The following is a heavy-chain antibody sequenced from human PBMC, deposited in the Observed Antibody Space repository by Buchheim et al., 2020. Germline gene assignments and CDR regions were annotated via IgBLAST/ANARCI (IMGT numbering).Heavy chain of an antibody. J-gene: IGHJ6*03. D-gene: IGHD7-27*01. CDR1: GFAFRSYW. V-gene: IGHV3-74*02. Sequence: DVQLVESGGGLIQPEGGSLRLSCAASGFAFRSYWMHWVRQAPGKGLVWVSRIDGDGSSPTYADSVKGRFIVSRDNANNTLYLEMNSLRTEDTAVYYCVRDFNSGDYYHYMDVWGRGTT. CDR2: IDGDGSSP. CDR3: VRDFNSGDYYHYMDV.